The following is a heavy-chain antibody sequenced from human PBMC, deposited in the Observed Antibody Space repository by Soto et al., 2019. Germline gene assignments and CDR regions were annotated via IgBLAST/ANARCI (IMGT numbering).Heavy chain of an antibody. V-gene: IGHV3-33*06. CDR3: AKVLYASESFDSEEAPYGMDV. J-gene: IGHJ6*02. D-gene: IGHD3-10*01. CDR2: LWFDGSNE. CDR1: GFPFSRYD. Sequence: XESLRLSCAASGFPFSRYDMHWVRQAPGKGLEWVAVLWFDGSNEYYADSVQGRFTISRDNSKNTLYLQMDSLRAEDTAVYYCAKVLYASESFDSEEAPYGMDVWGQGTTVTVSS.